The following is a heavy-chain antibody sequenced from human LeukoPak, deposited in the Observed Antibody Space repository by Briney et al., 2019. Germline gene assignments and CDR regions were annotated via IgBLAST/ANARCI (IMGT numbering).Heavy chain of an antibody. D-gene: IGHD4-23*01. CDR1: GYTFTGYY. Sequence: ASVNVSCKASGYTFTGYYIHWVRQAPGQGLEWMGWINANSGGTNYAQKFQGRVTMTRDTSISTTYMELSSLRSDDTAVYFCARGEVTVATPSVVYWGQGTLVTVSS. V-gene: IGHV1-2*02. J-gene: IGHJ4*02. CDR3: ARGEVTVATPSVVY. CDR2: INANSGGT.